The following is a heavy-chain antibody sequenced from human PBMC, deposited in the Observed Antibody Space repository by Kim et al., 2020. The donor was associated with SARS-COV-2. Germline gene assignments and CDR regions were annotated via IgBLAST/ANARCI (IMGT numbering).Heavy chain of an antibody. Sequence: GGSLRLSCAASGFTFSSYEMNWVRQAPGKGLEWVSYISSSGSNIYYVDSVKGRFTISRDNAKNSLYLQMNSLRAEDTAVYYCARDPYSSSYNYFGLDLWGESTTVTLSS. V-gene: IGHV3-48*03. CDR2: ISSSGSNI. J-gene: IGHJ6*02. D-gene: IGHD6-13*01. CDR3: ARDPYSSSYNYFGLDL. CDR1: GFTFSSYE.